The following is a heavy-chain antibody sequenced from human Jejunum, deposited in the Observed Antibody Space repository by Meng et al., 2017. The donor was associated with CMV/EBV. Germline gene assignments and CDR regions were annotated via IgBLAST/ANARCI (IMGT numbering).Heavy chain of an antibody. Sequence: HIPLKESGPPLVKPTQTLTLTCSFSGLSSISSGVGVGWIRQPPGKALEWLALIYWDDDKRYSPSLRSRLTITKDTSKNEVVLTMTNMDPVDTGTYYCAHFVGGYYPSRPDYWGQGTLVTVSS. CDR1: GLSSISSGVG. D-gene: IGHD1-26*01. CDR3: AHFVGGYYPSRPDY. CDR2: IYWDDDK. V-gene: IGHV2-5*02. J-gene: IGHJ4*02.